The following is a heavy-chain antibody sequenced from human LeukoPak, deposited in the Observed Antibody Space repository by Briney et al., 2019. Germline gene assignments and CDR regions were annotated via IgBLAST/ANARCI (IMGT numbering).Heavy chain of an antibody. CDR1: GFTFSNAW. D-gene: IGHD6-13*01. J-gene: IGHJ3*02. CDR3: TTGTSSWYAFDI. Sequence: GGFLRLTCAASGFTFSNAWMSWVRQAPGKGLEWVGRIKSKTDGGTTDYAAPVKGRFTISRDDSKNTLYLQMNSLKTEDTAVYYCTTGTSSWYAFDIWGQGTMVTVSS. CDR2: IKSKTDGGTT. V-gene: IGHV3-15*01.